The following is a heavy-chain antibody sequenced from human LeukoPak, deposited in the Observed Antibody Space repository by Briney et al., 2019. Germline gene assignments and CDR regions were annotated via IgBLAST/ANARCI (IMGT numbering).Heavy chain of an antibody. Sequence: PSETLSLTCTVSGGSISSSSYYWGWIRQPPGKGLEWIGSIYYSGSTYYNPSLKSRVTISVDTSKNQFSLKLSSVTAADTAMYYCARVRSGYYTGYYFGYWGQGTLVTVSS. CDR3: ARVRSGYYTGYYFGY. CDR1: GGSISSSSYY. D-gene: IGHD3-3*01. V-gene: IGHV4-39*07. CDR2: IYYSGST. J-gene: IGHJ4*02.